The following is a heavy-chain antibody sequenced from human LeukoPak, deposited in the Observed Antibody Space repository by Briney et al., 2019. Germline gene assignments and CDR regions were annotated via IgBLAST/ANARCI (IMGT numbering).Heavy chain of an antibody. CDR1: GGSISSSSYY. Sequence: PSETLSLTCTVSGGSISSSSYYWGWIRQPPGKGLEWIGSIYYSGSTYYNPSLKSRVTISVDKSKNQFSLKLSSVTAADTAVYYCARRFHARRGYSYGFHYWGQGTLVTVSS. CDR2: IYYSGST. J-gene: IGHJ4*02. CDR3: ARRFHARRGYSYGFHY. V-gene: IGHV4-39*07. D-gene: IGHD5-18*01.